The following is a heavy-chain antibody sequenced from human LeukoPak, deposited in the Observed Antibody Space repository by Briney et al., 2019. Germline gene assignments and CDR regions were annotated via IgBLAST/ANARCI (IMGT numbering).Heavy chain of an antibody. CDR2: TYYRSKWHN. CDR3: ARQSIAAAGGDGYYYYGMDV. Sequence: SQTLSLTCAISGDSVSNKNTAWNWIRQSPSRGLEWLGRTYYRSKWHNTYAASVKSRITINPDTSKNQFSLQLNSVTPEDTAVYYCARQSIAAAGGDGYYYYGMDVWGQGPRSPSP. V-gene: IGHV6-1*01. CDR1: GDSVSNKNTA. J-gene: IGHJ6*02. D-gene: IGHD6-13*01.